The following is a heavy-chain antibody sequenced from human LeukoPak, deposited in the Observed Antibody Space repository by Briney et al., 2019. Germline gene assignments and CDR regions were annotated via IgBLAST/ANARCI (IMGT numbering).Heavy chain of an antibody. CDR3: AKESGYCSSTSCYAHLFDY. D-gene: IGHD2-2*01. J-gene: IGHJ4*02. CDR1: GFTFSSYG. V-gene: IGHV3-30*18. Sequence: GGSLRLSCAASGFTFSSYGMHWVRQAPGKGLEGVAVISYDGSNKYYADSVKGRFTISRDNSKNTLYLQMNSLRAEDTAVYYCAKESGYCSSTSCYAHLFDYWGQGTLVTVSS. CDR2: ISYDGSNK.